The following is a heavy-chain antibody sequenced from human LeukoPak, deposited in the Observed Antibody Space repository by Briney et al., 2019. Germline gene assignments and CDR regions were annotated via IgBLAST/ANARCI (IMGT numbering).Heavy chain of an antibody. D-gene: IGHD1-26*01. CDR1: GGSISGYT. Sequence: PSDTLFPTSTDSGGSISGYTWSWIRQPAGKGLEWIGRIYASGSTNYNPSLQGRVTMSVDTSRGQFFLMVHSVTAADTAVYYCARGVVGATAFAYWGQGTVVTASS. V-gene: IGHV4-4*07. CDR2: IYASGST. J-gene: IGHJ4*02. CDR3: ARGVVGATAFAY.